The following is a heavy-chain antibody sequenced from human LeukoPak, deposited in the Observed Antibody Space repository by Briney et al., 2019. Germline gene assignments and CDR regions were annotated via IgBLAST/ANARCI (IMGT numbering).Heavy chain of an antibody. CDR2: IGHTGSIT. J-gene: IGHJ4*01. CDR3: ARPPPHDYNNPNFEY. V-gene: IGHV3-48*04. CDR1: GFTFGSYS. D-gene: IGHD4-11*01. Sequence: SGGSLRLSCAGSGFTFGSYSMNWVRHAPGKGLEWVSYIGHTGSITDYADSVKGRFTISRDNAKNSLYLQMNTLRAEDTAVYYCARPPPHDYNNPNFEYWGQGTLVTVSS.